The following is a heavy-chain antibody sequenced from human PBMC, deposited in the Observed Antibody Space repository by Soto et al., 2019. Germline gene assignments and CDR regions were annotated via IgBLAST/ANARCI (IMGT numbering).Heavy chain of an antibody. J-gene: IGHJ4*02. Sequence: GGSLRLSCAASGFIFSSHSMNWVRQAPGKGLEWVSSITSSSSYINYADSVKGRFTISRDNAKTSLYLQMNSLRAEDTAVYYCAREPGVSSGWYVDYWGQGTLVTVSS. CDR2: ITSSSSYI. V-gene: IGHV3-21*01. D-gene: IGHD6-19*01. CDR1: GFIFSSHS. CDR3: AREPGVSSGWYVDY.